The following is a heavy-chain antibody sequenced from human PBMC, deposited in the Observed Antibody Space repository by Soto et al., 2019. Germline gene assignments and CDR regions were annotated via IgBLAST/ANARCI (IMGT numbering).Heavy chain of an antibody. D-gene: IGHD3-10*01. V-gene: IGHV1-2*04. Sequence: QVQLVQSGAEVKKPGASVKVSCKASGYTFTGYNMPWVRQAPGQGLEWMGGINPNSGGTNYAQKFQGWVTMTRDTSISTAYMELSRLRSDDTAVYYCARDSGQQLVGGHTMVRGKVWFDPWGQGTLVTVSS. CDR3: ARDSGQQLVGGHTMVRGKVWFDP. CDR2: INPNSGGT. J-gene: IGHJ5*02. CDR1: GYTFTGYN.